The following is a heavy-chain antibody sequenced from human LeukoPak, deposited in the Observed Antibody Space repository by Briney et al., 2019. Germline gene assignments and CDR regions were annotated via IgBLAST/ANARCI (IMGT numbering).Heavy chain of an antibody. V-gene: IGHV1-2*02. Sequence: VASVKVSCKASGYTFTGYYMHWVRQAPGQGLEWMGWINPNSGGTNYVQKFQGRVIMTRDTSISTAYMELSSLRSDDTAVYYCATWGKIFGSERFDYDYVWGSYRYLAYWGQGTLVTVSS. CDR1: GYTFTGYY. D-gene: IGHD3-16*02. CDR2: INPNSGGT. CDR3: ATWGKIFGSERFDYDYVWGSYRYLAY. J-gene: IGHJ4*02.